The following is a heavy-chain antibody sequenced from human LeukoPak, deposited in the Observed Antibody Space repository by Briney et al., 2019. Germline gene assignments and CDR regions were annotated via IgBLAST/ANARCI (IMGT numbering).Heavy chain of an antibody. CDR3: ARGGYGAHMG. D-gene: IGHD4-17*01. J-gene: IGHJ4*02. CDR2: TSGSGGST. Sequence: GSLRLSCAASGLTFSSYAMSWVRQAPGKGLEWVSATSGSGGSTYYADSVKGRFTISRDNSKNTLYLQMNSLRAEDTALYYCARGGYGAHMGWGQGTLVTVSS. V-gene: IGHV3-23*01. CDR1: GLTFSSYA.